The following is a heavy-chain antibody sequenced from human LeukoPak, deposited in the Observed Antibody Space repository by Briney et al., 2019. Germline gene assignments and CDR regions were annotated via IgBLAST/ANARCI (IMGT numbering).Heavy chain of an antibody. J-gene: IGHJ6*02. CDR2: IYNDDVGGTI. CDR3: AREDGHCSTFSCPLDP. CDR1: GFNLRTNY. V-gene: IGHV3-53*04. D-gene: IGHD2-2*01. Sequence: PGGSLRLSCAASGFNLRTNYMSWVRQAPGKGLEWVAVIYNDDVGGTIYYADSVKGRFTISRHNSKNTLYLQMNSLRVEDTAVYYCAREDGHCSTFSCPLDPWGQGTTVTVSS.